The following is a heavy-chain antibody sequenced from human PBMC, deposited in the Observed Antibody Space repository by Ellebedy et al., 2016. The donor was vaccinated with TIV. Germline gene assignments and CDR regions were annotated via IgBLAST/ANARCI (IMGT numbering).Heavy chain of an antibody. CDR1: GFSFSNYG. Sequence: GESLKISCAASGFSFSNYGMSWVRQAPGTGLEWVSGIRGSGGSTHYADSVKGRFIISRDNSKSTLYLQMNSLRAEDTALYYCAKDIFYDDYYFDSWGQGTLVTVSP. V-gene: IGHV3-23*01. CDR3: AKDIFYDDYYFDS. J-gene: IGHJ4*02. D-gene: IGHD3-16*01. CDR2: IRGSGGST.